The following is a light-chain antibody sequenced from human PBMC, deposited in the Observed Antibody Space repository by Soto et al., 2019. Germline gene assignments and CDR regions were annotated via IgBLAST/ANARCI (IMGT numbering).Light chain of an antibody. V-gene: IGKV1-39*01. CDR3: QQSYNTPLT. J-gene: IGKJ4*01. CDR1: RSIDNY. Sequence: DIQMTQSPSSLSASVGDRVTITCRASRSIDNYLNWYRQKLGKAPKLLMYAASSLQRGVPSRFSGSGSGTHFTLTISSLQPEDLGTYFCQQSYNTPLTFGGGTKVEIK. CDR2: AAS.